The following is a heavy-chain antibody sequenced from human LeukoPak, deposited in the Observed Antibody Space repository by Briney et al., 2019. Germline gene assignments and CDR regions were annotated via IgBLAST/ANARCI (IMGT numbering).Heavy chain of an antibody. CDR1: GFTFSSYD. J-gene: IGHJ4*02. CDR3: ARGYGRGPYSSGWYWGFDY. CDR2: IGTAGDT. V-gene: IGHV3-13*01. Sequence: GGSLRLSCAASGFTFSSYDMHWVRQATGKGLEWVSAIGTAGDTYYPGSVKGRFTISRENAKNSLYLQMNSLRAGDTAVYYCARGYGRGPYSSGWYWGFDYWGQGTLVTVSS. D-gene: IGHD6-19*01.